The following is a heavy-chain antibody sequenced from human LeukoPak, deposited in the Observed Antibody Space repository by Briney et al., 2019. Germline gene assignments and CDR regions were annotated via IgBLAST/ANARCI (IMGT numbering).Heavy chain of an antibody. V-gene: IGHV1-69*13. Sequence: SVKVSCKASGGTFSSYAISWVRQAPGQGLEWMGGIIPIFGTANYAQKFQGRVTITADESTSTAYMELSSLRSEDTAVYYCARATGYYDSSGYYFDYWGQGTLVTVSS. CDR2: IIPIFGTA. J-gene: IGHJ4*02. CDR3: ARATGYYDSSGYYFDY. D-gene: IGHD3-22*01. CDR1: GGTFSSYA.